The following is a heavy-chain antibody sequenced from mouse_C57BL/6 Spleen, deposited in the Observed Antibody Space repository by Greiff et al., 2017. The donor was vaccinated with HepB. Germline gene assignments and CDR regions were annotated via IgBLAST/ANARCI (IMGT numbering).Heavy chain of an antibody. D-gene: IGHD3-2*02. V-gene: IGHV5-6*02. Sequence: DVKLVESGGDLVKPGGSLKLSCAASGFTFSSYGMSWVRQTPDKRLEWVATISSGGSYTYYPDSVKGRFTISRDNAKNTLYLQMSSLKSEDTAMYYCASDSSGYYAMDYWGQGTSVTVSS. J-gene: IGHJ4*01. CDR1: GFTFSSYG. CDR3: ASDSSGYYAMDY. CDR2: ISSGGSYT.